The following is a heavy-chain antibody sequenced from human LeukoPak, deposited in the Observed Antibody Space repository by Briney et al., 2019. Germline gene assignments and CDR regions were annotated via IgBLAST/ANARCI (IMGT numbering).Heavy chain of an antibody. J-gene: IGHJ3*02. V-gene: IGHV1-69*13. CDR1: GGTFCSYA. CDR2: IIPIFGTA. Sequence: SVTVSCKASGGTFCSYAISWVRQAPGQGLEWMGGIIPIFGTANYAQKFQGRVTITADESTSTAYMELSSLRSEDTVVYYCARGRPSPDAFDIWGQGTMVTVSP. CDR3: ARGRPSPDAFDI.